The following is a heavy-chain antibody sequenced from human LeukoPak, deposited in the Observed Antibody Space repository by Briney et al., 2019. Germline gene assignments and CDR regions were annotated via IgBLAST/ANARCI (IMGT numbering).Heavy chain of an antibody. D-gene: IGHD2/OR15-2a*01. CDR2: ISYSGTT. CDR3: ARDRGNYFDY. J-gene: IGHJ4*02. V-gene: IGHV4-59*01. Sequence: PSETLSLTCTLSGGSISSYYWSWIRQPPGKGLEWIGYISYSGTTNYNPSLKSRVTISVAPSKNQFSLKLRSVTAPDTAVYYCARDRGNYFDYWGQGTLVTVSS. CDR1: GGSISSYY.